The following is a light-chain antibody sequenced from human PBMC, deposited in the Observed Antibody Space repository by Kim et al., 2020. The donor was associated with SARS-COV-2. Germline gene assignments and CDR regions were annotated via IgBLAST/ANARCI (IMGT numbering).Light chain of an antibody. CDR1: QSVLYSSNNKNY. Sequence: QSPDSLAVSLGERATINCKSSQSVLYSSNNKNYLAWYQQKPGQPPKLLIYWASTRESGVPDRFSGSGSGTDFTLTISSLQAEDVAVYYCQQYYITPWTFGQGTKVDIK. CDR3: QQYYITPWT. CDR2: WAS. J-gene: IGKJ1*01. V-gene: IGKV4-1*01.